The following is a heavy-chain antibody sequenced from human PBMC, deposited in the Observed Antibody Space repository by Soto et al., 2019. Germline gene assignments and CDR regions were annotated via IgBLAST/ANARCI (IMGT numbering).Heavy chain of an antibody. D-gene: IGHD2-21*02. V-gene: IGHV3-30-3*01. CDR1: GFTFSSYA. CDR3: ARDLDRDCGGDCYDKFDY. J-gene: IGHJ4*02. Sequence: GGSLRLSCAASGFTFSSYAMHWVRQAPGKGLEWVAVISYDGSNKYYADSVKGRFTISRDNSKNTLYLQMNSLRAEDTAVYYCARDLDRDCGGDCYDKFDYWGQGTLVTVSS. CDR2: ISYDGSNK.